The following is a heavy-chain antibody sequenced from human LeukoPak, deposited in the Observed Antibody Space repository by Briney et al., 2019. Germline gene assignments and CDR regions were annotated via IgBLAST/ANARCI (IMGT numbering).Heavy chain of an antibody. CDR1: GYNFRNSG. CDR2: ISPHDGNT. V-gene: IGHV1-18*01. D-gene: IGHD2-2*01. Sequence: ASVKVSCKASGYNFRNSGVNWVRQAPGQGLEWMGWISPHDGNTKHAQKFQDRVIMTTDTSTSTAYMELRSLRSDDTAIYYCARDLRVVIPAAPYWFDPWGQETLVTVSS. J-gene: IGHJ5*02. CDR3: ARDLRVVIPAAPYWFDP.